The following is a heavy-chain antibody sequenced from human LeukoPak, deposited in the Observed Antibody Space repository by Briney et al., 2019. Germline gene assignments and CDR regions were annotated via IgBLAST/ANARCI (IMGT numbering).Heavy chain of an antibody. CDR3: ARDSRVAARPLGWFDP. V-gene: IGHV4-59*01. D-gene: IGHD6-6*01. J-gene: IGHJ5*02. CDR1: GGSISSYY. CDR2: IYYSGST. Sequence: SETLSLTCTVSGGSISSYYWSWIRQPPGEGLEWVGYIYYSGSTNYNPSLKSRVTISVDTSKNQFSLKLSSVTAADTAVYYCARDSRVAARPLGWFDPWGQGTLVTVSS.